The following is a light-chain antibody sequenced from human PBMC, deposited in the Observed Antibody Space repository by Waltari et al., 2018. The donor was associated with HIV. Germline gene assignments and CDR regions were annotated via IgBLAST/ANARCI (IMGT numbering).Light chain of an antibody. V-gene: IGKV4-1*01. CDR1: QSILYRSRNKNY. CDR2: WAS. Sequence: DIVMTQSPDSLAVSLGERATINCKSSQSILYRSRNKNYLAWYQQKPGQPPKLLIYWASTRESGVPDRFSGSGSGTDFTLTISSRQAEDVAVYYCQQYYSTPLTFGGGTKVEIK. CDR3: QQYYSTPLT. J-gene: IGKJ4*01.